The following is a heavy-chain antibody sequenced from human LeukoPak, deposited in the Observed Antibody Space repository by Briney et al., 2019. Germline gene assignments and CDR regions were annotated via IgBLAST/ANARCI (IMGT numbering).Heavy chain of an antibody. CDR1: GGSISSSSYY. V-gene: IGHV4-39*07. D-gene: IGHD3-9*01. J-gene: IGHJ4*02. CDR2: IYYSGST. CDR3: ARGDILTGPLVFDY. Sequence: PSETLSLTCTVSGGSISSSSYYWGWIRQPPGKGLEWIGSIYYSGSTNYNPSLKSRVTISVDTSKNQFSLKLSSVTAADTAVYYCARGDILTGPLVFDYWGQGTLVTVSS.